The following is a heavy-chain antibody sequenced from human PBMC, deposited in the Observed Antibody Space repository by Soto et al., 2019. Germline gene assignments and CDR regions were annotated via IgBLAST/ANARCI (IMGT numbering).Heavy chain of an antibody. V-gene: IGHV3-21*01. Sequence: GGSLRLSCAASGFTFSSYSMNWVRQAPGKGLEWVSSISSSSSYIYYADSVKGRFTISRDNAKNSLYLQMNSLRAEDTAVYYCAKVGEGGVRYYYYMEVWGKGTTVTVSS. CDR1: GFTFSSYS. CDR2: ISSSSSYI. CDR3: AKVGEGGVRYYYYMEV. D-gene: IGHD3-16*01. J-gene: IGHJ6*03.